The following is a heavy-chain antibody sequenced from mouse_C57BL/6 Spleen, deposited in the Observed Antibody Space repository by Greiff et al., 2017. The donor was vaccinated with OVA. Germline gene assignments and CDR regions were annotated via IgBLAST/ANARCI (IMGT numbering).Heavy chain of an antibody. CDR1: GYTFTGYW. Sequence: QVQLQQPGAELMKPGASVKLSCKATGYTFTGYWIEWVKQRPGHGLEWIGEILPGSGSTNYNEKFKGKATFTVDTSSNTAYMQLSSLTTEDSAIYYGARRRGTAQGLYAIDYWGQGTSVTVSS. J-gene: IGHJ4*01. CDR2: ILPGSGST. V-gene: IGHV1-9*01. CDR3: ARRRGTAQGLYAIDY. D-gene: IGHD3-2*02.